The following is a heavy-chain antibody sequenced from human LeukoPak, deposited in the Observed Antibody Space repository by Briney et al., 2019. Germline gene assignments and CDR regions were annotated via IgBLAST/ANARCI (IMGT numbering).Heavy chain of an antibody. CDR2: INHSGST. J-gene: IGHJ4*02. CDR1: GGSFSGYY. Sequence: PSETLSLTCAVYGGSFSGYYWSWIRQPPGKGLEWIGEINHSGSTNYNPSLKSRVTISVDTSKNQFSLKLSSVTAADTAVYYCARHIGYCSSTSCYVYAYFDYWGQGTLVTVSS. CDR3: ARHIGYCSSTSCYVYAYFDY. D-gene: IGHD2-2*01. V-gene: IGHV4-34*01.